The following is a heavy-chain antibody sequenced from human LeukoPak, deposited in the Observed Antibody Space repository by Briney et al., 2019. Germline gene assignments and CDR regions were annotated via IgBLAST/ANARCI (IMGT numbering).Heavy chain of an antibody. D-gene: IGHD6-13*01. CDR1: GYTFNSYG. Sequence: ASVKVSCKASGYTFNSYGISWVRQAPGQGLEWMGWISSYNGNTNYAQKLQGRVTMTTDTSTSTAYVELTSLRSDDTAVYYCARGIGSSTWYDPFDYWGQGTLVTVSS. J-gene: IGHJ4*02. CDR2: ISSYNGNT. V-gene: IGHV1-18*01. CDR3: ARGIGSSTWYDPFDY.